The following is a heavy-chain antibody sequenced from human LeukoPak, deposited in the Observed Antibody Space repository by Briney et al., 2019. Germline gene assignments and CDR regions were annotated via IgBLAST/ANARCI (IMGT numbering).Heavy chain of an antibody. J-gene: IGHJ4*02. Sequence: GRSLRLSCAASGFTFSSYSMNWVRQAPGKGLEWVSSISSSSSYIYYADSVKGRFTISRDNAKNSLYLQMNSLRAEDTAVYYCARFSEAAAGTGLDYWGQGTLVTVSS. CDR2: ISSSSSYI. CDR1: GFTFSSYS. V-gene: IGHV3-21*01. CDR3: ARFSEAAAGTGLDY. D-gene: IGHD6-13*01.